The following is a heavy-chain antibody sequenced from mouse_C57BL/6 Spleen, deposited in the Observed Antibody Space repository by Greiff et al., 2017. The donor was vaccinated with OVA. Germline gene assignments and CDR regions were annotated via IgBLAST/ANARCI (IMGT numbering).Heavy chain of an antibody. V-gene: IGHV1-55*01. Sequence: QVQLQQPGAELVKPGASVKMSCKASGYTFTSYWITWVKQRTGQGLEWIGDIYPGSGSTNYNEKFKSKATLTVDTSSSTAYMQLSSLTSEDSAVYYCARGNPYYYAMDYWGQGTSVTVSS. CDR1: GYTFTSYW. CDR2: IYPGSGST. J-gene: IGHJ4*01. CDR3: ARGNPYYYAMDY.